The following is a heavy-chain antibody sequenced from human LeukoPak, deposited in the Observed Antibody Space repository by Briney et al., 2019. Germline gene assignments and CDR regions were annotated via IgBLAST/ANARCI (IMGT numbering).Heavy chain of an antibody. Sequence: ASVKVSCKASGYTFTNYFMHWVRQAPGQGLEWMGIINPRGGSTGYAQKIQGRITITTDMSTRTVYMELSSLESEDTAVYYCARRDCVGDCYSNWFDPWGQGTLVTVSS. CDR3: ARRDCVGDCYSNWFDP. CDR2: INPRGGST. CDR1: GYTFTNYF. D-gene: IGHD2-21*02. V-gene: IGHV1-46*01. J-gene: IGHJ5*02.